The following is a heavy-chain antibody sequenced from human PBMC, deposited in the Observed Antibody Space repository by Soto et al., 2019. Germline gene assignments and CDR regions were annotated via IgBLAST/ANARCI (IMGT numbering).Heavy chain of an antibody. CDR2: ISAYNANR. CDR1: GYGFTNYG. J-gene: IGHJ6*02. Sequence: ASVKVSCKAFGYGFTNYGFNWVRQAPGQGLEWMGWISAYNANRNSAQKFQGRVTMTTDTSTFTAYMELRSLRSDDTAVYYCARGDLLYGLDVWGQGTTVTVSS. D-gene: IGHD2-21*02. CDR3: ARGDLLYGLDV. V-gene: IGHV1-18*01.